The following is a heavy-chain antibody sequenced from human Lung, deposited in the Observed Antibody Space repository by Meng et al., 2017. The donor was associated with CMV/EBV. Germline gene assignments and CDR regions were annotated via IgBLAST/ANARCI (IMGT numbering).Heavy chain of an antibody. V-gene: IGHV4-4*02. CDR2: IPHRGSS. J-gene: IGHJ1*01. Sequence: QVHVSESGPALVKPSETLSLPCAVSGYSITNHNWWAWVRRPPGKRLEWIGEIPHRGSSAYNPSLKSRVSMSIDKSKNQFSLKLTSVTAADTAVYHCLRRSGGSVWGQGTLVTVSS. CDR1: GYSITNHNW. D-gene: IGHD3-10*01. CDR3: LRRSGGSV.